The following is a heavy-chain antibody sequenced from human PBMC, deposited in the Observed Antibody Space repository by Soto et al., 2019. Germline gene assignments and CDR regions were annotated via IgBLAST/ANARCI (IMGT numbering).Heavy chain of an antibody. CDR3: ASVPAP. J-gene: IGHJ5*02. Sequence: QLQLQESGSGRVKPSQTLSLTCAVSGGSISSGGYSWSWTRQPPGKGLEWIGYIYHSGSTYYNPSPQSPVTISVDRSKNQVSLKLSSVTAAATAVYYCASVPAPWGQGTLVTVSS. CDR2: IYHSGST. CDR1: GGSISSGGYS. V-gene: IGHV4-30-2*01.